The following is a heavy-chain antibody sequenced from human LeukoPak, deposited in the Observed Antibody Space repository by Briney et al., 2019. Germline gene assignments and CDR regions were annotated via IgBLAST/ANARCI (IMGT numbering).Heavy chain of an antibody. CDR2: ISNSGSTM. J-gene: IGHJ4*02. CDR3: ARDWRHRDYGSGSLDY. D-gene: IGHD3-10*01. V-gene: IGHV3-48*03. Sequence: GGSLRLSCVASGLTFSSYEMNWVRQAPGKGLEWVSYISNSGSTMYYADSVKGRFTISRDNAKNSLYLQMNSLRAEDTAVYYCARDWRHRDYGSGSLDYWGQGALVTVSS. CDR1: GLTFSSYE.